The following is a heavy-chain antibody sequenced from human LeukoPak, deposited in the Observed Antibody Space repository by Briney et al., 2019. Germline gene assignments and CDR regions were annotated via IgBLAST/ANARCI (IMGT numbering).Heavy chain of an antibody. Sequence: PGGSLRLSCAASGFDFSSYGMHWVRQAPGKGLEWVAYIHYDSTTEDYADSVQGRFTISRDNSKNTLFLQMNNLRGEDTAVYYCASWRWLQLYYFDHWGQGTLVTVSS. CDR2: IHYDSTTE. CDR1: GFDFSSYG. D-gene: IGHD5-24*01. CDR3: ASWRWLQLYYFDH. V-gene: IGHV3-30*02. J-gene: IGHJ4*02.